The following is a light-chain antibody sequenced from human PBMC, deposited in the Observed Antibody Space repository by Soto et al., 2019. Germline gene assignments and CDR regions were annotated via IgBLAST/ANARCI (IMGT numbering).Light chain of an antibody. CDR1: SSDVGGYNY. CDR3: SSYTISSTYV. CDR2: DVT. Sequence: LTQPASVSGSPGQSITISCTGTSSDVGGYNYVSWYQHHPGKAPKLMIYDVTNRPSGIFNRFSGSKSGNTASLTISVLQTEDEADYYCSSYTISSTYVFGTGTKVTVL. J-gene: IGLJ1*01. V-gene: IGLV2-14*03.